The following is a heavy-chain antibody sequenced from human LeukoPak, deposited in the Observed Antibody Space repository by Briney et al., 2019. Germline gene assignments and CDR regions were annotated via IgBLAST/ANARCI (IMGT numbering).Heavy chain of an antibody. CDR3: ARLNLIRGVRVIDY. Sequence: ASVKVSCKASGYTFTSYGISWVRQAPGQGLEWMGWISAYNGNTNYAQKLQGRVTMTTDPSTRTVYTNLRTLRSDDTAMYYCARLNLIRGVRVIDYWGQGTLVTVSS. J-gene: IGHJ4*02. V-gene: IGHV1-18*01. D-gene: IGHD3-10*01. CDR1: GYTFTSYG. CDR2: ISAYNGNT.